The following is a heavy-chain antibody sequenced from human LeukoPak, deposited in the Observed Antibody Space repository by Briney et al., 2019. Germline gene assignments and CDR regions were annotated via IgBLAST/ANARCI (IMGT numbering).Heavy chain of an antibody. Sequence: GWSLRLSCAASGFTFSSYWMHWVRQAPGKGLVWVSRINSDGSSTSYADSVKGRFTISRDNAKNTLYLQMNSLRAEDTAVYYCSAAGNSEYFQHWGQGTLVTVSS. CDR3: SAAGNSEYFQH. CDR1: GFTFSSYW. J-gene: IGHJ1*01. D-gene: IGHD6-13*01. V-gene: IGHV3-74*01. CDR2: INSDGSST.